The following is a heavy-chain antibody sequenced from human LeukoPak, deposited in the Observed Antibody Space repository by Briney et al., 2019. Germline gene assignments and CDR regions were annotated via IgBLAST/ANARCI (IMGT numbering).Heavy chain of an antibody. J-gene: IGHJ4*02. CDR1: GFTFSSYG. CDR2: IRYDGSNK. V-gene: IGHV3-30*02. D-gene: IGHD6-13*01. Sequence: GGSLRLSCAASGFTFSSYGIHWVRQAPGKGLKWVAFIRYDGSNKYYADSVKGRFTISRDNFKNTLYLQMNSLRAEDTAVYYCAKDVLLSSSWYFDYWGQGNLVSVSS. CDR3: AKDVLLSSSWYFDY.